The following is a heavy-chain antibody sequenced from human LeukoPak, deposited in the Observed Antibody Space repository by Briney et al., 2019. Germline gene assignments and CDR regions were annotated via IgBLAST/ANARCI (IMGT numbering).Heavy chain of an antibody. D-gene: IGHD2-21*01. CDR1: GDSFSDNF. CDR3: ARMPYFARSAAPLFDY. V-gene: IGHV4-34*01. J-gene: IGHJ4*02. CDR2: INHSGTA. Sequence: SETLSLTCAVSGDSFSDNFWSWIRQPPGKGLEWIGEINHSGTANYNPSLRSRVIISIDTSKNQFSLKLISVTAADTAVYYCARMPYFARSAAPLFDYWGKGTRVTASS.